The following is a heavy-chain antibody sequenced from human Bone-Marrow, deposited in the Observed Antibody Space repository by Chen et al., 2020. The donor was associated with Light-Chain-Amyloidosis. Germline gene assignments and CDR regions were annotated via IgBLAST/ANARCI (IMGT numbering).Heavy chain of an antibody. V-gene: IGHV5-51*01. J-gene: IGHJ4*02. CDR2: IYPDDSDA. D-gene: IGHD5-12*01. Sequence: EVQLEQSGPEVKKPGESVKISCKGSGYTFPTYWIGGVRQMPGKGLEGMGVIYPDDSDARYSPSFEGQVTISADKSITTAYLQWRSLKASDTAMYYCARRRDGYNFDYWGQGTLVTVSS. CDR1: GYTFPTYW. CDR3: ARRRDGYNFDY.